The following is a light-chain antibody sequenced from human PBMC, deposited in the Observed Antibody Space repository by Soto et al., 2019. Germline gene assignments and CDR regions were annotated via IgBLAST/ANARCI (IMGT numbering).Light chain of an antibody. Sequence: EVVLTQSPDTLSLSPGETATLSCRASQSVARYVAWYQQKLGQAPRLLIYDAYTRATGVAARFTGSGSATDFSLTITSLEPEDFAVYYGQQRAKWPSTFGPGTKVE. V-gene: IGKV3-11*01. J-gene: IGKJ2*02. CDR1: QSVARY. CDR2: DAY. CDR3: QQRAKWPST.